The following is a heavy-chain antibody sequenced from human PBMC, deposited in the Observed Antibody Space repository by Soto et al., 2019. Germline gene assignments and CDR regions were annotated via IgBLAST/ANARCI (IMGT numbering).Heavy chain of an antibody. CDR3: VRDRHCITTSCYCNWFDP. Sequence: EVQLVESGGGLVQPGGSLRLSCAASGFTFSTYWMHWIRQVPGKGLEWVSRINSDASHTYYGDSVKGRFTISRDNAKNTLHLEMSSLRAEDTAVYYCVRDRHCITTSCYCNWFDPWGQGTLVTVSS. V-gene: IGHV3-74*01. D-gene: IGHD2-2*01. J-gene: IGHJ5*02. CDR1: GFTFSTYW. CDR2: INSDASHT.